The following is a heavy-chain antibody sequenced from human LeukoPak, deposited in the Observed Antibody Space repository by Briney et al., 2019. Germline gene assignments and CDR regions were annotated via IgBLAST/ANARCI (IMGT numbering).Heavy chain of an antibody. V-gene: IGHV5-10-1*01. CDR3: ARHHRLTVLLWIGELDY. D-gene: IGHD3-10*01. J-gene: IGHJ4*02. CDR1: GYSFTSYW. Sequence: GESLKISCKGSGYSFTSYWISWVRQMPGKGLEWMGRIDPSDSYTNYSPSFQGHVTISADKSISTAYLQWSSLKASDTAMYYCARHHRLTVLLWIGELDYWGQGTLVTVSS. CDR2: IDPSDSYT.